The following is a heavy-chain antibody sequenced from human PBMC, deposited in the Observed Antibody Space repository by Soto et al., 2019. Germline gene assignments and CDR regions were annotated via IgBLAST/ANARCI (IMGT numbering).Heavy chain of an antibody. V-gene: IGHV4-34*01. CDR2: INHSGST. D-gene: IGHD2-15*01. J-gene: IGHJ4*02. CDR3: ARGLDCSGGSCYSTSPYFDY. Sequence: SETLSLTCAVYGGSLSGYYWSWIRQPPGKGLEWIGEINHSGSTNYNPSLKSRVTISVDTSKNQFSLKLSSVTAADTAVYYCARGLDCSGGSCYSTSPYFDYWGQGTLVTVSS. CDR1: GGSLSGYY.